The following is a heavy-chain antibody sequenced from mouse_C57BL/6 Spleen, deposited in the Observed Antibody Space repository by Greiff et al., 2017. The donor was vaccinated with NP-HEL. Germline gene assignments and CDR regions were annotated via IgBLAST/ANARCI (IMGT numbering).Heavy chain of an antibody. J-gene: IGHJ2*01. V-gene: IGHV1-61*01. CDR3: ARQASYYFDY. D-gene: IGHD3-2*02. CDR2: IYPSDSET. Sequence: QVQLQQPGAELVRPGSSVKLSCKASGYTFTSYWMDWVKQRPGQGLEWIGNIYPSDSETHYNQKFKDKATLTVDESSSTAYMQLSSLTSEDSAVYYCARQASYYFDYWGQGTTLTVSS. CDR1: GYTFTSYW.